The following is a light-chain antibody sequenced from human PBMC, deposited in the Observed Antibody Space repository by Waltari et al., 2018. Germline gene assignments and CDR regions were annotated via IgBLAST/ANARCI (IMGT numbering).Light chain of an antibody. CDR2: DVS. J-gene: IGLJ2*01. V-gene: IGLV2-14*03. CDR3: SSYTNYNAIV. Sequence: QSALTQPASVSGYPGQSITISCTGTSSDVGGYDYVSWFQQHPGKAPKLLISDVSKRPSGLSKRFAGSKSGNTASLTISGLRAEDEADYYCSSYTNYNAIVFGGGTKLTVL. CDR1: SSDVGGYDY.